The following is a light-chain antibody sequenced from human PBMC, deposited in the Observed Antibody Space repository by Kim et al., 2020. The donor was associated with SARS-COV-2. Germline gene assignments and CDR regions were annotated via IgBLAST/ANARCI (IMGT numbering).Light chain of an antibody. J-gene: IGKJ2*01. CDR3: QQRDSWPFT. V-gene: IGKV3-11*01. CDR2: AAS. Sequence: SLSPGERATLSCRASQNVRSSLIWYQQKPGQAPRLLLYAASNRAAGIPARFSGSGSGTDFTLTISSLESEDFAVYYCQQRDSWPFTFGQGTKLEI. CDR1: QNVRSS.